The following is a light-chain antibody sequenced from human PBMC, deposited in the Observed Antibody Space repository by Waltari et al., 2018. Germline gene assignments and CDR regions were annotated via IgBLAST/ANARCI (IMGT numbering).Light chain of an antibody. CDR1: HDISKS. J-gene: IGKJ5*01. V-gene: IGKV1-33*01. Sequence: EIQMTQSPSSLSASVGDRVTMTCQASHDISKSLNWYQQKPGKAPKLLIYDASNLERGVPSRFSVSRSGTAFPFTISRLEPEAFATYYCQQYENLIAFGQVSRLDLK. CDR3: QQYENLIA. CDR2: DAS.